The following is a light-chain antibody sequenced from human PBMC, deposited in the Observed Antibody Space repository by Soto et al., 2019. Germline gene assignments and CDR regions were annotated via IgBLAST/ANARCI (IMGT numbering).Light chain of an antibody. CDR3: QQYDNWPPYT. CDR1: QSVGSH. V-gene: IGKV3-15*01. CDR2: GAS. J-gene: IGKJ2*01. Sequence: EVVMTQSPATLSVSPGERATLSCWASQSVGSHLAWYQQKPGQAPRLLIYGASTRATGIPARFSGSGSGTEFTLTISSLQSEDLAVYYCQQYDNWPPYTFCQGTKLEIK.